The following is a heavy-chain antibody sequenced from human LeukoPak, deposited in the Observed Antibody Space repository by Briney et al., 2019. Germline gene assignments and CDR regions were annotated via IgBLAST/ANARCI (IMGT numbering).Heavy chain of an antibody. J-gene: IGHJ6*03. D-gene: IGHD1-26*01. CDR2: ITSSGTYT. CDR1: GFTFSSYA. Sequence: PGGSLRLSCAASGFTFSSYAMNWVRQAPGKAMEWVSSITSSGTYTFYADSVKGRFTISRDNAKNSLYLQMDSLGPEDTAVYYCARDPYSGNYGTYYYYYVDVWGKGTTVTISS. CDR3: ARDPYSGNYGTYYYYYVDV. V-gene: IGHV3-21*01.